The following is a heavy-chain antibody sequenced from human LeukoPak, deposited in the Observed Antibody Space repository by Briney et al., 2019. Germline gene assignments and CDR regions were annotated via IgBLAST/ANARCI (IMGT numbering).Heavy chain of an antibody. J-gene: IGHJ3*02. CDR3: ARGGSYLSAFYI. Sequence: PGGSLRLSCAASGFSFSSYAMSWVRQAPGKGLEWVSIIYSGGSTFYADSVKGRFTISRDNSKNTLYLQMNSLRAEDTAVYYCARGGSYLSAFYIWGQGTMVTVSS. V-gene: IGHV3-53*01. CDR1: GFSFSSYA. D-gene: IGHD1-26*01. CDR2: IYSGGST.